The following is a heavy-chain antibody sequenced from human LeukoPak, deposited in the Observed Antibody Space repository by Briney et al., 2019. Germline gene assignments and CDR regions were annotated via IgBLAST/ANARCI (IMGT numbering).Heavy chain of an antibody. CDR3: ATSSGWKSNIDY. J-gene: IGHJ4*02. D-gene: IGHD6-19*01. CDR1: GYTFNGYY. Sequence: ASVKVSCTASGYTFNGYYIHSARQAPGHGLEWMGWINPKSGGTSYAQKCQGRLTMTRETSISTAYMELSRLRSDDTAVFYCATSSGWKSNIDYWGQGTLVTVSS. CDR2: INPKSGGT. V-gene: IGHV1-2*02.